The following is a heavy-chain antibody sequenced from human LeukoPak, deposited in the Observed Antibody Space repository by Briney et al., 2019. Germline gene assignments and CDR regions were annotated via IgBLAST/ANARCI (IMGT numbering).Heavy chain of an antibody. CDR2: IYYSGST. Sequence: NPSQTLSLTCTVSGGSIRSGGYYWSWIRQHPGKGLEWIGNIYYSGSTSYNPSLKSRVTISVDTSKNQFSLKLNSVTAADTAVYYCARGASNYGSFWFDPWGQGTLVTVSS. CDR1: GGSIRSGGYY. CDR3: ARGASNYGSFWFDP. J-gene: IGHJ5*02. D-gene: IGHD4-11*01. V-gene: IGHV4-31*03.